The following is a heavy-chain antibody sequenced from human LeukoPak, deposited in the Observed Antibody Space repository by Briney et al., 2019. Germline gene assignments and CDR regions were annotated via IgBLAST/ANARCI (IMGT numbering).Heavy chain of an antibody. CDR1: GGSISSYY. CDR2: INHSGST. V-gene: IGHV4-34*01. J-gene: IGHJ5*02. Sequence: SETLSLTCTVSGGSISSYYWSWIRQPPGKGLEWIGEINHSGSTNYNPSLKSRVTISVDTSKNQFSLKLSSVTAADTAVYYCARGLLRYWVVPAAKGTYNWFDPWGQGTLVTVSS. CDR3: ARGLLRYWVVPAAKGTYNWFDP. D-gene: IGHD2-2*01.